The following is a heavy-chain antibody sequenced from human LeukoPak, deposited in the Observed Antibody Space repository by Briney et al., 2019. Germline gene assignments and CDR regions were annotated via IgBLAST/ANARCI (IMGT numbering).Heavy chain of an antibody. CDR2: IRQDGSEK. J-gene: IGHJ3*02. CDR1: GFTFATYW. CDR3: ARDPYYSETSGYEFGAFDI. D-gene: IGHD3-22*01. Sequence: GGSLRLSCAASGFTFATYWMTWVRQAPGKGLEWVANIRQDGSEKQYVDSVKGRFTISRDNAKNSLYLQMNSLRAEDTAVYFCARDPYYSETSGYEFGAFDIWGQRTKVTVSS. V-gene: IGHV3-7*01.